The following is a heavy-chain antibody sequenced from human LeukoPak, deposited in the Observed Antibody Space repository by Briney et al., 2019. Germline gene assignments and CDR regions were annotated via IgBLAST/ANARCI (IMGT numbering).Heavy chain of an antibody. CDR1: GYSISSGYY. J-gene: IGHJ4*02. V-gene: IGHV4-38-2*02. CDR3: ARERRGPKDY. CDR2: IYYSGST. Sequence: SETLSLTCAVSGYSISSGYYWSWIRQPPGKGLEWIGYIYYSGSTNYNPSLKSRVTISVDTSKNQFSLKLSSVTAADTAVYYCARERRGPKDYWGQGTLVTVSS.